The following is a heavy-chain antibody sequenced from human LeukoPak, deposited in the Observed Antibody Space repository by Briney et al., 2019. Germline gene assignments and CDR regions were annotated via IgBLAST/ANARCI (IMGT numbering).Heavy chain of an antibody. CDR2: MSPNSGNT. Sequence: ASVKVSCKASGYTFTSYDINWVRQATGQGLEWMGRMSPNSGNTGYAQKFQGRVTMTRNTSISTAYMELSSLRSEDTAVYYCARLPGTYYYDSSGTQSSYYYGMDVWGQGTTVTVSS. J-gene: IGHJ6*02. CDR1: GYTFTSYD. CDR3: ARLPGTYYYDSSGTQSSYYYGMDV. D-gene: IGHD3-22*01. V-gene: IGHV1-8*01.